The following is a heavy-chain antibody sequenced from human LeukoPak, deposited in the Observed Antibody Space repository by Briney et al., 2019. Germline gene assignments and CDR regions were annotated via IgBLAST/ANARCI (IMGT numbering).Heavy chain of an antibody. J-gene: IGHJ6*03. CDR1: GCSISSGYY. CDR3: ARVGEEYQLPHYHYYYYMDV. D-gene: IGHD2-2*01. Sequence: KPSETLSLTCAVSGCSISSGYYWGWIRQPPGKGLEWIAIIYRSGSTYYNPSLRSRVTISVDTSKNHFSLKLSSVTAADTAVYYCARVGEEYQLPHYHYYYYMDVWGKGTTVTVSS. V-gene: IGHV4-38-2*01. CDR2: IYRSGST.